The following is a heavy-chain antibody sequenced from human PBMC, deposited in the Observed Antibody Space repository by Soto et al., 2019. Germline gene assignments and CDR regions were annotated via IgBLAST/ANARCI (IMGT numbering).Heavy chain of an antibody. V-gene: IGHV1-18*01. D-gene: IGHD3-10*01. Sequence: QVQLVQSGAEVKKPGASVKVSCKASGYTFTSYGISWVRQAPGQGLEWMGWISAYNGNTNYAQKLQGRVTMTTDTSTRPAYMELRSLRSDDTGVYYCAIGFTMVLGVIGGSCYYGMDVWGQGTTVTVSS. CDR1: GYTFTSYG. CDR3: AIGFTMVLGVIGGSCYYGMDV. CDR2: ISAYNGNT. J-gene: IGHJ6*02.